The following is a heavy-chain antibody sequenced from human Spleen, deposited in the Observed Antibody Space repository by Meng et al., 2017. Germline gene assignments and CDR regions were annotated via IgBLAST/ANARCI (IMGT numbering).Heavy chain of an antibody. D-gene: IGHD2-2*01. CDR2: ISYSGST. CDR3: ARWYQLLNWFDP. CDR1: GGSISSGDYF. V-gene: IGHV4-30-4*01. Sequence: QVQLQESGPGLVKPSQTLSLTCRVSGGSISSGDYFWSWIRQPPGKGLEWIGCISYSGSTYYDPSLKSRITISVDTSKNQFSLKLSSVTAADTAVYYCARWYQLLNWFDPWGQGTLVTVSS. J-gene: IGHJ5*02.